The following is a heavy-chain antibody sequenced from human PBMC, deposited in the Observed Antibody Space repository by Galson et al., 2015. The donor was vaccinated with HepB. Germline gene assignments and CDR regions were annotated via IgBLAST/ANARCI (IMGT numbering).Heavy chain of an antibody. D-gene: IGHD2-21*02. J-gene: IGHJ4*02. CDR3: ARVPLLLPFDY. CDR1: GGSISSGGYY. CDR2: IYYSGST. V-gene: IGHV4-31*03. Sequence: TLSLTCTVSGGSISSGGYYWSWIRQHPGTGLEWIGYIYYSGSTYYNPSLKSRVTISVDTSKNQFSLKLSSVTAADTAVYYCARVPLLLPFDYWGQGTLVTVSS.